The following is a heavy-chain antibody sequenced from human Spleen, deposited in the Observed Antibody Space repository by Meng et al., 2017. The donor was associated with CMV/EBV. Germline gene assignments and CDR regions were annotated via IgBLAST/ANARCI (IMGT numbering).Heavy chain of an antibody. D-gene: IGHD2-21*01. Sequence: ASVKVSCKASGYTFTGYYMHWVRQAPEKGLEWVGWISSYNTNANYAQKLQGRVTMTTDTSTNIAYLELRGLRSDDTAVYYCATAAYCGGDCYRVHPLYDHWGQGTLVTVSS. CDR3: ATAAYCGGDCYRVHPLYDH. CDR1: GYTFTGYY. V-gene: IGHV1-18*04. J-gene: IGHJ5*02. CDR2: ISSYNTNA.